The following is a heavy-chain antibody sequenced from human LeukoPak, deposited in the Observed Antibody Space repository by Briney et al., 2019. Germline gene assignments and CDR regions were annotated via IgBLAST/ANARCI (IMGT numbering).Heavy chain of an antibody. CDR2: IYYSGST. CDR3: ASAYGSGTIIDY. CDR1: GGSISSYY. J-gene: IGHJ4*02. D-gene: IGHD3-10*01. V-gene: IGHV4-59*08. Sequence: SETLSLTCTVSGGSISSYYWTWIRQPPGKGLEGIGYIYYSGSTNYNPSLKSRVTISVDTSKNQFSLKLSSVTAADTAVYYCASAYGSGTIIDYWGQGTLVTVSS.